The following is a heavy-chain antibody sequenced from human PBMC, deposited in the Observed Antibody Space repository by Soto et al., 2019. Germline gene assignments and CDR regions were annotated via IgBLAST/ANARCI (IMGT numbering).Heavy chain of an antibody. CDR3: SRSRLDGSSGRRPYYFDV. CDR1: GFTFSSYG. J-gene: IGHJ4*02. Sequence: GGSLRLSCAASGFTFSSYGMHWVRQAPGKGLEWVAVIWYDGSNKYYADSVQGRFTISRDNSNNTLYLQMNSLRAEDTAVYYCSRSRLDGSSGRRPYYFDVWCQGSPVAVTS. V-gene: IGHV3-33*01. CDR2: IWYDGSNK. D-gene: IGHD3-10*01.